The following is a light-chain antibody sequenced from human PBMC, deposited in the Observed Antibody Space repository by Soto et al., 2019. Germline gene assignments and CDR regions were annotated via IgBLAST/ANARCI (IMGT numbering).Light chain of an antibody. J-gene: IGKJ4*01. V-gene: IGKV3-20*01. CDR3: QQFNSSPLT. CDR2: SAS. CDR1: QSLRNNY. Sequence: EIVLTQSPGTLSLSPGERATLSCRASQSLRNNYLAWYQQKPGQTPRLLIHSASSSATSIPDRFSGSESGTDFTLTISRLEPKDFAVYYCQQFNSSPLTFGGGTKVEIK.